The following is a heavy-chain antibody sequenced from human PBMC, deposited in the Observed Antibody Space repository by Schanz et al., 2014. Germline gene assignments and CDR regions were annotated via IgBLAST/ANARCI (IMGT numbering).Heavy chain of an antibody. J-gene: IGHJ4*02. V-gene: IGHV3-30-3*01. D-gene: IGHD3-22*01. CDR3: AKDPSHGDYDYYFDY. CDR1: GFTFSSYA. CDR2: ISNDGSIK. Sequence: QVQLLQFGGGVVQPGRSLRLSCAASGFTFSSYAMHWVRQAPGKGLEWVALISNDGSIKYYADSVKGRFSISRDNSENTLYLQMNSLRAEDTAVYYCAKDPSHGDYDYYFDYWGQGTLVTVSS.